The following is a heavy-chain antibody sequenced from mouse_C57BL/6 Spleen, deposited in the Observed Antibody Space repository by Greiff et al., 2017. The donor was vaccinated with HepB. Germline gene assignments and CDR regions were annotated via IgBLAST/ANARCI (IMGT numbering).Heavy chain of an antibody. CDR1: GYSFTDYN. Sequence: VQLKESGPELVKPGASVKISCKASGYSFTDYNMNWVKQSNGKSLEWIGVINPNYGTTSYNQKFKGKATLTVDQSSSTAYMQLNSLTSEDSAVYYCAREGGSSPNYYAMDYWGQGTSVTVSS. J-gene: IGHJ4*01. V-gene: IGHV1-39*01. CDR2: INPNYGTT. D-gene: IGHD1-1*01. CDR3: AREGGSSPNYYAMDY.